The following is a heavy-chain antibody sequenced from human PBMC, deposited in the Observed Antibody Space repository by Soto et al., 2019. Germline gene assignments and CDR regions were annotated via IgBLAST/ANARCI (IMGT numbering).Heavy chain of an antibody. CDR1: GGTFSSYA. D-gene: IGHD3-3*01. CDR2: IIPIFGTA. J-gene: IGHJ2*01. Sequence: SVKVSCKASGGTFSSYAISWVRPAPGQGLEWMGGIIPIFGTANYAQKFQGRVTITADEYTSTAYMELSSLRSEDTAVYYCASSSYYDFWSGYPHWYFDLWGRGTLVTVSS. V-gene: IGHV1-69*13. CDR3: ASSSYYDFWSGYPHWYFDL.